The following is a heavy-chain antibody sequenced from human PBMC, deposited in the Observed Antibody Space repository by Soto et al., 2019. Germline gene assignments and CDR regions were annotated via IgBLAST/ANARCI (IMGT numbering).Heavy chain of an antibody. D-gene: IGHD3-3*01. Sequence: SQTLSLTCAISGDSVSSNSAAWNWIRQSPSRGLEWLGRTYYRSRWYNDYAVSVKSRITINPDTSKNQFSLHLNSVTPEDTAVYYCASNRAHYDFWSGPPRPYYYYMDVWGKGTTVTSP. CDR1: GDSVSSNSAA. J-gene: IGHJ6*03. CDR2: TYYRSRWYN. CDR3: ASNRAHYDFWSGPPRPYYYYMDV. V-gene: IGHV6-1*01.